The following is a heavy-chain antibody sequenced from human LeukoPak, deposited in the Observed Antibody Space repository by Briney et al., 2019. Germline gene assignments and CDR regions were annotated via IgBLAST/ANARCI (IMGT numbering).Heavy chain of an antibody. CDR2: IHSNGYT. CDR3: TTREGPMSGSYDYFDP. Sequence: PSETLSLTCTVSGGSISGYYWSWIRQPPGQGLEWIAYIHSNGYTNYNPSLKSRVTISVDTSKHQFSLKVTSVTAADTAMYYCTTREGPMSGSYDYFDPWGQGTLVTVS. D-gene: IGHD1-26*01. CDR1: GGSISGYY. J-gene: IGHJ5*02. V-gene: IGHV4-4*09.